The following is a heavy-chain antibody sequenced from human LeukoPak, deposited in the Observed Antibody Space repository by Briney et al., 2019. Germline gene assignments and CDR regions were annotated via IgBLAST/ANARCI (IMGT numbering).Heavy chain of an antibody. CDR1: GFTLGEYS. J-gene: IGHJ4*02. V-gene: IGHV3-49*04. CDR2: IRKQDGTT. Sequence: QPGRSLRLSCTASGFTLGEYSMSWVRQAPGKGLEWVGFIRKQDGTTEYAASVRGRFTISRDESNRIAYLQMNSLKTEDTAVYHCNRWHISGVSYSNVWGQGTLVTVSS. D-gene: IGHD2-15*01. CDR3: NRWHISGVSYSNV.